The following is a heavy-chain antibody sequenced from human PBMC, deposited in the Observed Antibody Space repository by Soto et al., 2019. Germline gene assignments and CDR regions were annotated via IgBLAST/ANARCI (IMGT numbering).Heavy chain of an antibody. V-gene: IGHV3-23*01. J-gene: IGHJ4*02. CDR2: ISGTASRT. Sequence: GGSLRLSCAGSGFTPTTTPLSWVRQAPGKGLEWVTTISGTASRTYYVDSVKGRFFISRDNSKNTVTLQMNNLTVDDTAVYYCATSFRYFDNWGQGPRVTVS. CDR1: GFTPTTTP. CDR3: ATSFRYFDN. D-gene: IGHD3-9*01.